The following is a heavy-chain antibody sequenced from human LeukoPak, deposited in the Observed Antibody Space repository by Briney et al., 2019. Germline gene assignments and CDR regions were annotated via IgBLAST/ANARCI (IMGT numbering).Heavy chain of an antibody. D-gene: IGHD6-19*01. Sequence: PGGSLRLSCAASGFTVSSNYMSWVRQAPGKGLEWVSVIYSGGSTYYADSVKGRFTISRDNSKNTLYLQMNSLRAEDTAVYYCAREYSGGRNWFDPWGQGTLVTVSS. CDR2: IYSGGST. CDR1: GFTVSSNY. CDR3: AREYSGGRNWFDP. J-gene: IGHJ5*02. V-gene: IGHV3-66*01.